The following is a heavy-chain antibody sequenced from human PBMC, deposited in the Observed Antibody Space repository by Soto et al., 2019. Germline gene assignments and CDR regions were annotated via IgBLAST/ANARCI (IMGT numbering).Heavy chain of an antibody. CDR1: GGSISSGGYY. V-gene: IGHV4-31*02. J-gene: IGHJ6*02. D-gene: IGHD3-3*01. CDR3: ARGAYYDFWSGHYTVPAGYYYYGMDV. Sequence: SETLSLTCTVSGGSISSGGYYWSWIRQHPGKGLEWIGYIYYSGSTYYNPSLKSRVTISVDTSKNQFSLKLSSVTAADTAVYYCARGAYYDFWSGHYTVPAGYYYYGMDVWGHGTTVTVSS. CDR2: IYYSGST.